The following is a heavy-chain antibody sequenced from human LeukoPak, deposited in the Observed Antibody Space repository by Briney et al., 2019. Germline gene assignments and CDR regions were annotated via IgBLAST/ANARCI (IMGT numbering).Heavy chain of an antibody. D-gene: IGHD1-26*01. CDR3: ARVGEWELLADAFDI. CDR2: IKYDGSEK. CDR1: GFSFSTTW. Sequence: GGSLRLSCAASGFSFSTTWMTWVRQAPGKGLEWVANIKYDGSEKYYADSVKGRFTISRDNAKNSLYLQMNSLRAEDTAVYYCARVGEWELLADAFDIWGQGTMVTVSS. V-gene: IGHV3-7*01. J-gene: IGHJ3*02.